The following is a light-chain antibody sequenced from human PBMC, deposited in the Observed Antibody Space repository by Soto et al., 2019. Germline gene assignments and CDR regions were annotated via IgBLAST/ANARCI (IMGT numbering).Light chain of an antibody. Sequence: QSISGNYLAWYQQKPGQAPRLLIYGASNRATGIPERFSFSSTGRGFTLTICGLGPPAAPMYYCEGYVTWLCFSAGTKVDIK. CDR1: QSISGNY. CDR2: GAS. V-gene: IGKV3-20*01. J-gene: IGKJ4*01. CDR3: EGYVTWLC.